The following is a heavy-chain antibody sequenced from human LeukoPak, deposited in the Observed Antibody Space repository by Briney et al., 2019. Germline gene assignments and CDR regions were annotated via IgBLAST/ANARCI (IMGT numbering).Heavy chain of an antibody. D-gene: IGHD4-17*01. CDR3: ARTSYGDPTYFDY. J-gene: IGHJ4*02. V-gene: IGHV4-61*02. Sequence: PSETLSLTCTVSGGSTSSGSYYWSWIRQPAGKGLEWIVRIYTSVSNNYNPSLKSRVTISVDTSKNQFSLKLSSVTAADTAVYYCARTSYGDPTYFDYWGQGTLVTVSS. CDR1: GGSTSSGSYY. CDR2: IYTSVSN.